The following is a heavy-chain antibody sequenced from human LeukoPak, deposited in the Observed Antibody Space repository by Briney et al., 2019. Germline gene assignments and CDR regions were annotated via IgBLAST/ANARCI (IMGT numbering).Heavy chain of an antibody. CDR1: GFTFSDHY. CDR3: ARTNSGYDQAYYYYSMDV. J-gene: IGHJ6*02. Sequence: GGSLRLSCAASGFTFSDHYMDWVRQAPGKGLEWVGRTRNKANSYTTEYAASVKGRFTISRDDSDNSLYLQMSSLKTEDTAVYYCARTNSGYDQAYYYYSMDVWGQGTTVTVSS. V-gene: IGHV3-72*01. CDR2: TRNKANSYTT. D-gene: IGHD5-12*01.